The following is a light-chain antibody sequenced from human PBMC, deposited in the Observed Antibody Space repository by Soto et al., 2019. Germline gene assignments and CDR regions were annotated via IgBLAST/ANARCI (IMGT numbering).Light chain of an antibody. V-gene: IGKV1-12*01. CDR2: AAS. CDR3: QQNNSFPLT. Sequence: IQMTQSPSSLSASVGDRVTVTCRASQAISRWLGWYQQRPGKAPRLLISAASTLQRGVPSRFSGSGSGTHFTLTISSLQPEDFATYYCQQNNSFPLTFGGGSKVDI. J-gene: IGKJ4*01. CDR1: QAISRW.